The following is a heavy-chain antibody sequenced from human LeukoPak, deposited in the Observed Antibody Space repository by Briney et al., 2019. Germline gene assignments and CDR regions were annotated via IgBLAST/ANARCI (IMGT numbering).Heavy chain of an antibody. V-gene: IGHV1-2*02. CDR1: GYTFTVYY. D-gene: IGHD4-17*01. CDR3: AREASYGDYSPFDY. Sequence: ASVTVSCKASGYTFTVYYMHWVRQAPGQGGEWMGWINPNSGGTNYSQKFQGRGTVTRDRAISTAYMQLSRLRSDDTAVYYCAREASYGDYSPFDYWGQGTLVTVSS. CDR2: INPNSGGT. J-gene: IGHJ4*02.